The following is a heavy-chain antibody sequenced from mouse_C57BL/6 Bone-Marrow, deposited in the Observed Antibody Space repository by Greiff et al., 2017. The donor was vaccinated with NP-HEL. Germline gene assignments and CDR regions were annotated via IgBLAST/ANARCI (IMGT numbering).Heavy chain of an antibody. CDR1: GYTFTSYW. V-gene: IGHV1-59*01. CDR3: AKRGGYYLAWFAY. J-gene: IGHJ3*01. Sequence: VQLQQSGAELVRPGTSVKLSCKAPGYTFTSYWMHWVKQRPGQGLEWIGVIDPSDSYTNYNQKFKGKATLTVDTSSSTAYMQLSSQTSEDSAVYYCAKRGGYYLAWFAYWGQGTLVTVSA. D-gene: IGHD2-3*01. CDR2: IDPSDSYT.